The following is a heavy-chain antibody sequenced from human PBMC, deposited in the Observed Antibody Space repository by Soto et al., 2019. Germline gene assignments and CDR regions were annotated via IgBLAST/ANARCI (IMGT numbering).Heavy chain of an antibody. J-gene: IGHJ4*02. CDR3: ATMLTDTGYSQH. Sequence: SVKVSCKASGGTFRNYGISWVRQAPGQGPEWMGGIIPIFGTANYAQKFQGRVAVTADKSTSTAYMELSSLRSEDTAVYYCATMLTDTGYSQHWGQGTLFTGSS. D-gene: IGHD1-1*01. CDR1: GGTFRNYG. CDR2: IIPIFGTA. V-gene: IGHV1-69*06.